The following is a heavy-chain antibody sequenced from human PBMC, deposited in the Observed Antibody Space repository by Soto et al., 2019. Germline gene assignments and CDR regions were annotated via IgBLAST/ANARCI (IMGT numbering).Heavy chain of an antibody. D-gene: IGHD2-8*01. CDR3: AADATAWQQMVPSDY. CDR1: GFTFTSSA. Sequence: SVKVSCKASGFTFTSSAFQWVRQARGQRLEWIGWIAVGSGYTNYAQRFQDRVTLTRDMSTATTYMELSRLTSEDTAIYYCAADATAWQQMVPSDYWGPGTLVIVSS. J-gene: IGHJ4*02. CDR2: IAVGSGYT. V-gene: IGHV1-58*01.